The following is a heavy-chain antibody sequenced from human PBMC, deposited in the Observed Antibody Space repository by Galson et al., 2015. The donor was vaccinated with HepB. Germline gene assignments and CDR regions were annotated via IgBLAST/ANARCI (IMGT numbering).Heavy chain of an antibody. CDR1: GDSVSSKSAA. D-gene: IGHD3-16*01. V-gene: IGHV6-1*01. CDR2: TYYRSKWYN. CDR3: AWGYYFYYMDV. J-gene: IGHJ6*03. Sequence: CAISGDSVSSKSAAWNRIRQSPSRGLEWLGRTYYRSKWYNDYAASVKSRITIKPDTSKNRFSLQLNSVTPEDTAVYYCAWGYYFYYMDVWGGGTTVTVSS.